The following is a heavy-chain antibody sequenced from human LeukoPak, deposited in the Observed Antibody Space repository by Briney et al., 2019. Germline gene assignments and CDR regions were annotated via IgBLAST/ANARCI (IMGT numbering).Heavy chain of an antibody. Sequence: SETLSLTCTVPGGSISSGSYYWSWIRQPAGKGLEWIGRIYTSGSTNYNPSLKSRVTISVDTSKNQFPLKLSSVTAADTAVYYCAREGRITMVRGPYDYWGQGTLVTVSS. CDR1: GGSISSGSYY. CDR2: IYTSGST. V-gene: IGHV4-61*02. J-gene: IGHJ4*02. D-gene: IGHD3-10*01. CDR3: AREGRITMVRGPYDY.